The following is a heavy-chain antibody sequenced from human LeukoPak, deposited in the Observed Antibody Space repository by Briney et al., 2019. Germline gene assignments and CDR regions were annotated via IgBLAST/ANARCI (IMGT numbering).Heavy chain of an antibody. CDR3: AKAFREFGTSSSYSSFDT. CDR2: VSYTRVAT. V-gene: IGHV3-23*01. CDR1: GFTFSSFA. D-gene: IGHD5-18*01. J-gene: IGHJ3*02. Sequence: GGSLRLSCAASGFTFSSFALSWVRQAPGKGLEWVSGVSYTRVATYYADSVKGRFTISRDNSQNILYLQMNGLRAEDTAVYFCAKAFREFGTSSSYSSFDTWGQGTLVTVSS.